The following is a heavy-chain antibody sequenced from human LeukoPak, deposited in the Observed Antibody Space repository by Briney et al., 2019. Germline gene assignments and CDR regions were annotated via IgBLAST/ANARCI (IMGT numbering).Heavy chain of an antibody. J-gene: IGHJ5*02. CDR1: GGSISGSSYY. CDR2: INHSGST. Sequence: PSETLSLTCTVSGGSISGSSYYWGWIRQPPGKGLEWIGEINHSGSTNYNPSLKSRVTISVDTSKNQFSLKLSSVTAADTAVYYCARGRIKLLSPRGSDWFDPWGQGTLVTVSS. D-gene: IGHD2-15*01. V-gene: IGHV4-39*07. CDR3: ARGRIKLLSPRGSDWFDP.